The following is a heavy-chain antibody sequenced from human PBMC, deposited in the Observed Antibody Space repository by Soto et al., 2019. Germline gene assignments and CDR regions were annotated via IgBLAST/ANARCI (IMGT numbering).Heavy chain of an antibody. J-gene: IGHJ6*02. CDR2: IIPIFGTA. Sequence: GSSVKVSCKASGGTFSSYAISWVRQAPGQGXEWMGGIIPIFGTANYAQKFQGRVTITADESTSTAYMELSSLRSEDTAVYYCARSGIVVVPAAKLYGMDVWGQGTTVTVSS. CDR3: ARSGIVVVPAAKLYGMDV. V-gene: IGHV1-69*13. D-gene: IGHD2-2*01. CDR1: GGTFSSYA.